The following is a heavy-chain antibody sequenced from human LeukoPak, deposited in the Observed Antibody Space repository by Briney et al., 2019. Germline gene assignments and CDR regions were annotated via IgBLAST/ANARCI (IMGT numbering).Heavy chain of an antibody. CDR1: GGSISSSSYY. CDR3: ARGQDMTTLHDAFDI. V-gene: IGHV4-39*07. Sequence: SETLSLTCTVSGGSISSSSYYWGWIRQPPGKGLEWIGSIYYSGSTYYNPSLKSRVTISVDTSKNQFSLKLSSVTAADTAVYYCARGQDMTTLHDAFDIWGQGTMVTVSS. CDR2: IYYSGST. D-gene: IGHD4-17*01. J-gene: IGHJ3*02.